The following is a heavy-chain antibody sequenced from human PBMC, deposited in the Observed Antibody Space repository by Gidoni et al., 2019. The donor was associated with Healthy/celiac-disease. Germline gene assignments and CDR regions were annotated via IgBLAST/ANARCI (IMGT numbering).Heavy chain of an antibody. Sequence: QLQLQESGPGLVKPSETLSLTCTVSGGSISSSSYYWGWIRQPPGKGLEWIGSIYYSGSTYYNPSLKSRVTISVDTSKNQFSLKLSSVTAADTAVYYCALVGATRGGYDAFDIWGQGTMVTVSS. D-gene: IGHD1-26*01. CDR2: IYYSGST. CDR1: GGSISSSSYY. V-gene: IGHV4-39*01. CDR3: ALVGATRGGYDAFDI. J-gene: IGHJ3*02.